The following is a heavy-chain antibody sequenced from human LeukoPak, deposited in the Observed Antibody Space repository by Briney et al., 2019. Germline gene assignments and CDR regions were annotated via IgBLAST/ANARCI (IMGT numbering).Heavy chain of an antibody. Sequence: PGGSLRLSCAASGFTFSSYSMSWVRQAPGKGLEWVSSISSSSSYIYYADSVKGRFTISRDNAKNSLYLQMNSLRAEDTAVYYCARSSGSLYGMDVWGQGTTVTVSS. D-gene: IGHD3-10*01. CDR1: GFTFSSYS. J-gene: IGHJ6*02. V-gene: IGHV3-21*01. CDR2: ISSSSSYI. CDR3: ARSSGSLYGMDV.